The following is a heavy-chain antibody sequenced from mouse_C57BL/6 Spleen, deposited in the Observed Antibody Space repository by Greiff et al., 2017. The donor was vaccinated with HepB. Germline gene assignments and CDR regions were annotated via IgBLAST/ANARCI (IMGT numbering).Heavy chain of an antibody. V-gene: IGHV5-4*01. CDR3: ARDRGGMSFDY. CDR2: ISDGGSYT. Sequence: DVKLVESGGGLVKPGGSLKLSCAASGFTFSSYAMSWVRQTPEKRLEWVATISDGGSYTYYPDNVKGRFTISRDNAKNNLYLQMSHLKSEDTAMYYCARDRGGMSFDYWGQGTTLTVSS. D-gene: IGHD2-10*02. CDR1: GFTFSSYA. J-gene: IGHJ2*01.